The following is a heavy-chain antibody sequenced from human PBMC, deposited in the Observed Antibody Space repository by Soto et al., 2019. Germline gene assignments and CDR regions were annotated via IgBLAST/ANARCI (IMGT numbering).Heavy chain of an antibody. V-gene: IGHV4-39*01. CDR1: GGSISSSSYY. CDR3: ARRSPPNWFDP. J-gene: IGHJ5*02. CDR2: IYYSGST. Sequence: QLQLQESGPGLVKPSETLSLTCTVSGGSISSSSYYWGWIRQPPGKGLEWIGSIYYSGSTYYNPSLKSXXTXTXXTSKNQFSLTLSSVTAADAAVYYCARRSPPNWFDPWGQGTLVTVSS.